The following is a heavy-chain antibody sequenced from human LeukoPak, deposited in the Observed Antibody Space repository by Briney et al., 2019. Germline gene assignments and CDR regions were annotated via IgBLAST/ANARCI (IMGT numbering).Heavy chain of an antibody. V-gene: IGHV3-7*01. D-gene: IGHD1/OR15-1a*01. CDR3: ARGSNNRWFDP. CDR1: GFIFRSYW. Sequence: GGSLRLACVASGFIFRSYWMSWVRQAPGKGLEWVANIKQDGSEKYYVDSVKGRFTISRDNAKNSLYLQMNSLRAEDTAVYYCARGSNNRWFDPWGQGTLVTVSS. J-gene: IGHJ5*02. CDR2: IKQDGSEK.